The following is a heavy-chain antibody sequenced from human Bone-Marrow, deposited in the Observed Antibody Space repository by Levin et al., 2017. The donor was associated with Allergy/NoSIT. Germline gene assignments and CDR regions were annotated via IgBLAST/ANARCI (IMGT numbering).Heavy chain of an antibody. V-gene: IGHV4-4*02. Sequence: SETLSLTCVVSGGSISTNNWWSWVRQPPGKGLEWIGEVYHSGSSNYNPSLKNRVTISVDKSKNQFSLNLRSVTAADTAVYHCARKGYYYYYMDVWGKGTTVTVSS. CDR3: ARKGYYYYYMDV. CDR2: VYHSGSS. J-gene: IGHJ6*03. CDR1: GGSISTNNW.